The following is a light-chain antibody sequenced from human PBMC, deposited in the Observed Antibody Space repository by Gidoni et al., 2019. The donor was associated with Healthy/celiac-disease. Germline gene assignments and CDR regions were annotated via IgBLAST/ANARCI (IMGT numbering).Light chain of an antibody. V-gene: IGLV1-40*01. CDR1: SSNIGAGYD. CDR2: GNS. Sequence: QSVLTHPPPVSGAPGQTATISCTGSSSNIGAGYDVHWYQQLPGTAPKLLIYGNSNRPSGVPDRFSGSKSGTSASLAITGLQAEDEADYYCQSYDSSLSGSDVVFGGGTKLTVL. J-gene: IGLJ2*01. CDR3: QSYDSSLSGSDVV.